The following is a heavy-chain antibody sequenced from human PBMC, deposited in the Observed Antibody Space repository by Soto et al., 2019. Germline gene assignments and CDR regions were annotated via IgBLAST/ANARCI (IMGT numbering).Heavy chain of an antibody. CDR1: GDSVSSNSAA. V-gene: IGHV6-1*01. D-gene: IGHD1-7*01. CDR2: TYYRSKWYN. Sequence: SQTLSLTCAISGDSVSSNSAAWNWIRQSPSRGLEWLGRTYYRSKWYNDYAVSVKSRITINPDPSQNQFSLQLNSVTPEDTAVYYCAREDLRITGTSGRFGPWGQGTLVTVSS. CDR3: AREDLRITGTSGRFGP. J-gene: IGHJ5*02.